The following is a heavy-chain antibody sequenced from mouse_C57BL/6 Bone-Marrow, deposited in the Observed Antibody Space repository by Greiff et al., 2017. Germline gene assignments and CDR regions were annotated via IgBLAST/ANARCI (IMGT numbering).Heavy chain of an antibody. V-gene: IGHV1-69*01. Sequence: VKLQQPGAELVMPGASVKLSCKASGYTFTSYWMHWVKQRPGQGLEWIGEIYPSDSYTNYNQKFKGKSTLTVDKSSSTAYMQLSSLTSEDSAVYYCARVTPYYFDYWGQGTTLTVSS. D-gene: IGHD2-1*01. CDR2: IYPSDSYT. CDR1: GYTFTSYW. J-gene: IGHJ2*01. CDR3: ARVTPYYFDY.